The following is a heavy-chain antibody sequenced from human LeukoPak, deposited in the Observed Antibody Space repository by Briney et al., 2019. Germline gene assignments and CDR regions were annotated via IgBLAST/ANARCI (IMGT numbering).Heavy chain of an antibody. Sequence: SGGSLRLSCAASGFTFNSYAMSWVRQAPGKGLVWVSRIGSDGGSTTYADSVKGRFTISRDNAKNTLYLQMTSLRAEDTAVYYCARGGSGNFYYWGQGTLVTVSS. V-gene: IGHV3-74*03. CDR2: IGSDGGST. CDR1: GFTFNSYA. CDR3: ARGGSGNFYY. D-gene: IGHD1-26*01. J-gene: IGHJ4*02.